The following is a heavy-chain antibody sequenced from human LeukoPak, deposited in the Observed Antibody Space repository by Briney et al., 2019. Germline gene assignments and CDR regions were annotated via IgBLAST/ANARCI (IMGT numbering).Heavy chain of an antibody. CDR2: IIPIFGTA. D-gene: IGHD3-22*01. J-gene: IGHJ4*02. CDR3: ASSYDSSGPSAD. Sequence: SVKVSCKASGGTFSSYAISWVRQAPGRGLEWMGGIIPIFGTANYAQEFQGRVTITTDESTSTAYMELSSLRSEDTAVYYCASSYDSSGPSADWGQGTLVTVSS. V-gene: IGHV1-69*05. CDR1: GGTFSSYA.